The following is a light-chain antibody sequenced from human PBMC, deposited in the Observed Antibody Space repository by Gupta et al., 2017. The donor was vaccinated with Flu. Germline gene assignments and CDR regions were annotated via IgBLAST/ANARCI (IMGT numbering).Light chain of an antibody. CDR3: QQVDRYPHT. J-gene: IGKJ2*01. CDR1: QAINNY. CDR2: VAS. V-gene: IGKV1-9*01. Sequence: DTQLTQSPSFLSASVGDGVSITCRASQAINNYLAWYQHKPGEAPRLLIYVASILQSGVPLRFSGSGSGTEFTLTISSLQPEDFATYYCQQVDRYPHTFGQGTKLEIK.